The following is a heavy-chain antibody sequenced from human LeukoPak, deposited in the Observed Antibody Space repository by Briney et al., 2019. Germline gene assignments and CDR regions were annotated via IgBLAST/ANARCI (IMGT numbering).Heavy chain of an antibody. CDR3: AKAPAYYYGSGSYFDY. CDR1: GFTFSSYS. D-gene: IGHD3-10*01. V-gene: IGHV3-21*04. CDR2: ISGSSSYI. J-gene: IGHJ4*02. Sequence: KPGGSLRLSCAASGFTFSSYSMNWVRQAPGKGLEWLSSISGSSSYIYYADSVKGRFTISRDNSKNTLYLQMNSLRAEDTAVYYCAKAPAYYYGSGSYFDYWGQGTLVTVSS.